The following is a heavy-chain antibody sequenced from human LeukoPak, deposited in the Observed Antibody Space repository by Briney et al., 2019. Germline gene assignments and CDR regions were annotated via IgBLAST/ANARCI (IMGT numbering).Heavy chain of an antibody. D-gene: IGHD4-4*01. Sequence: GGSLRLSCVASRITINNFWMSWVRQVPGKGLEWVANIKEDGSEKYYVDSVKGRFTISRDNAKNSLYLQMNSLRDEDTAVYFCGRAKDYSSFWGQGTLVTVSS. J-gene: IGHJ4*02. V-gene: IGHV3-7*01. CDR1: RITINNFW. CDR3: GRAKDYSSF. CDR2: IKEDGSEK.